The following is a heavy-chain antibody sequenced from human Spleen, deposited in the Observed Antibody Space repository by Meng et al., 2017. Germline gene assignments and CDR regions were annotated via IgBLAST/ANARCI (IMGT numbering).Heavy chain of an antibody. CDR2: ITWNSGRV. D-gene: IGHD4-23*01. J-gene: IGHJ1*01. Sequence: SLKISCAASGFTFDDYAMDWVRQAPGKGLEWVSGITWNSGRVRYADSVKGRFTISRDNAKNSLYLQMDSLRPEDTALYYCVKDTTYAFGGNSYFQHWGQGTLVTVSS. CDR3: VKDTTYAFGGNSYFQH. CDR1: GFTFDDYA. V-gene: IGHV3-9*01.